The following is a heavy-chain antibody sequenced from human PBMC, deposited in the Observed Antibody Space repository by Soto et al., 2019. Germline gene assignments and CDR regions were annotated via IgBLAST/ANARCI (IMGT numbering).Heavy chain of an antibody. J-gene: IGHJ6*02. D-gene: IGHD6-6*01. CDR2: IYHSGST. CDR3: ARDSDSSYYYYYYYGMDV. CDR1: GGSISSSNW. V-gene: IGHV4-4*02. Sequence: SETLSLTCAVSGGSISSSNWWSWVRQPPGKGLEWIGEIYHSGSTNYNPSLKSRVTISVDKSKNQFSLKLSSVTAADTAVYYCARDSDSSYYYYYYYGMDVWGQGTTVTVSS.